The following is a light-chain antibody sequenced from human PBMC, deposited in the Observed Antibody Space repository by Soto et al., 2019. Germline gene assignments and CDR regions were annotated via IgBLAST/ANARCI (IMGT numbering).Light chain of an antibody. CDR2: GNS. CDR1: SSNIGAGYD. CDR3: QSYDSSLSGVV. J-gene: IGLJ2*01. Sequence: QSVLTQPPSVSGAPGRRVTISCTGSSSNIGAGYDVHWYQQLPGTAPKLLIHGNSNRPSGDPDRFSGSKSGTSASLAITGLQAEDEADYYCQSYDSSLSGVVFGGGTK. V-gene: IGLV1-40*01.